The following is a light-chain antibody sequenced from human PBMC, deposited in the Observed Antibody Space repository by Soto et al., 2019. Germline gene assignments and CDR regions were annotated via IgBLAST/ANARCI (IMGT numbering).Light chain of an antibody. J-gene: IGLJ2*01. CDR3: CSYAGSYTWV. V-gene: IGLV2-11*01. CDR2: DDS. CDR1: SSDVGGYNY. Sequence: QSALTQPRSVSGSPGQSVTISCTGTSSDVGGYNYVSWYQQHPGKAPKLMIYDDSKRPSGVPDRFSGSKSGNTASLTISGLQAEDEADYYCCSYAGSYTWVFGGGTKVTVL.